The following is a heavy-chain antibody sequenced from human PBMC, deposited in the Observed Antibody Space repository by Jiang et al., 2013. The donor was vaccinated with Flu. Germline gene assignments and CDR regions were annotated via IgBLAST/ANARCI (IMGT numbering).Heavy chain of an antibody. CDR2: INAANGNT. D-gene: IGHD2-2*01. CDR3: SRGAGYCSRTNCPYGIDV. J-gene: IGHJ6*02. V-gene: IGHV1-3*01. Sequence: WSEVKKPGASLKVSCKASGYTFTSYSMHWVRQAPGQRLEWMGWINAANGNTKYSQKFQDRVTITRDTSANTAYIELSSLRSEDSAVYYCSRGAGYCSRTNCPYGIDVWGQGTTVIVSS. CDR1: GYTFTSYS.